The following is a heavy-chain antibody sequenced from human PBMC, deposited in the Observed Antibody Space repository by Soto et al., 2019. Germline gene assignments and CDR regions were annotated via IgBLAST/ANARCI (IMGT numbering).Heavy chain of an antibody. CDR3: SRRALSDSSCYYHLYLFAY. V-gene: IGHV5-51*01. CDR2: IYPGDSDT. J-gene: IGHJ4*02. CDR1: GYSFTSYW. D-gene: IGHD3-22*01. Sequence: AESLKISCKGSGYSFTSYWIGWVRQMPGKGLEWMGIIYPGDSDTRYSPSFQGQVTISADKSISTAYLQWSSLKASDTAMYYCSRRALSDSSCYYHLYLFAYCGQGSLVTVSS.